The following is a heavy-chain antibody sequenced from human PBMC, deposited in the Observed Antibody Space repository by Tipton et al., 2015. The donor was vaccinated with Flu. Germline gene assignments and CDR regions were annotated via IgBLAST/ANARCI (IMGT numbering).Heavy chain of an antibody. CDR2: IYYSGSA. D-gene: IGHD1-26*01. V-gene: IGHV4-59*01. Sequence: TLSLTCTVSGGSISSYYWSWIRQPPGKGLEWIGYIYYSGSANYNPSLKSRVTISVDTSKNQFSLELSSVTAADTVVYYCARYGTYDGSRYFQHWGQGTLVTVSS. J-gene: IGHJ1*01. CDR1: GGSISSYY. CDR3: ARYGTYDGSRYFQH.